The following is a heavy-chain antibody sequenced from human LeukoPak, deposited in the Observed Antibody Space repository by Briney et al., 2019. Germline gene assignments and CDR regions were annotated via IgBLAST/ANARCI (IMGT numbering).Heavy chain of an antibody. CDR2: IYSGGNT. J-gene: IGHJ3*02. CDR3: ARDGGSGSQRAFDI. CDR1: GFTVSSNY. V-gene: IGHV3-53*01. D-gene: IGHD3-10*01. Sequence: PGGSLRLSCAASGFTVSSNYMSWVRQAPGKGLEWVSVIYSGGNTYYADSVKGRFTISRDNSKNTLYLQMNSLRAEDTAVYYCARDGGSGSQRAFDIWGQGTMVTVSS.